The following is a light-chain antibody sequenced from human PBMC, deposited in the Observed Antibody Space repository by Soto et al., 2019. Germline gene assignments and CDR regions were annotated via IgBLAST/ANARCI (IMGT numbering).Light chain of an antibody. J-gene: IGKJ2*01. CDR2: GAA. V-gene: IGKV3-20*01. CDR3: QLYGSSPMYT. CDR1: QSVTSTS. Sequence: EIVLSQSPGTLSLSPGERATLSCRASQSVTSTSLSWYQQKTGQAPRLLIYGAANRATGIPYRFSGRGSGTDFTLTISRLEPEDFAVYYCQLYGSSPMYTFGQGTTLELK.